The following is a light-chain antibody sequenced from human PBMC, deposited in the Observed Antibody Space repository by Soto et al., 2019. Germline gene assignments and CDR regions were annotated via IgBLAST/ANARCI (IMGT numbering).Light chain of an antibody. V-gene: IGLV2-14*03. CDR3: SSFTSNRIYV. CDR2: GVT. J-gene: IGLJ1*01. Sequence: QSALTQPTSVSGSPGQSISISCTGNHNDIGTYDYVSWYQQHPGRAPRLLIHGVTTRASGISDRFSASKSGLTASLTISGLQPEDEADYYCSSFTSNRIYVFXPGTKLTVL. CDR1: HNDIGTYDY.